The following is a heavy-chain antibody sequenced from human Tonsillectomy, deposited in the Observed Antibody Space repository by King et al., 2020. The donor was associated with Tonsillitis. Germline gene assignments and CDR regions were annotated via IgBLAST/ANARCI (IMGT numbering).Heavy chain of an antibody. CDR1: GGSISSYY. V-gene: IGHV4-59*01. J-gene: IGHJ2*01. CDR3: ARDGVTNWRNWYFDL. Sequence: VQLQESGPGLVKPSETLSLTCTVSGGSISSYYWSWIRQPPGKGLEWIGYIYYSGSTNYNPSLKSRVTISVDTSKNQFSLKLSSVTAADTAVYYCARDGVTNWRNWYFDLWGRGTLVTVSS. D-gene: IGHD7-27*01. CDR2: IYYSGST.